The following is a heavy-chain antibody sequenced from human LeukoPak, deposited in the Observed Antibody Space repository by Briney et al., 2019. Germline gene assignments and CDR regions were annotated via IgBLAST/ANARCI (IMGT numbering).Heavy chain of an antibody. CDR2: MNPNSGNT. D-gene: IGHD1-26*01. CDR3: ARGYIRGSYYFDAFDI. V-gene: IGHV1-8*01. J-gene: IGHJ3*02. Sequence: GASVKVSCKASGYTFTSYDINWVRQATGQGLEWMGWMNPNSGNTGYAQKFQGRVTMTRNTSISTAYMELSSLRSEDTAVYYCARGYIRGSYYFDAFDIWGQGTMVTVSS. CDR1: GYTFTSYD.